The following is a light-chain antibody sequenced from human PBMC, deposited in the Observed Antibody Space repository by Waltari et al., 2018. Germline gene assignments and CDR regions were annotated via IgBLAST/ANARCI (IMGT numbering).Light chain of an antibody. V-gene: IGKV1-39*01. Sequence: DIQMTQSPSSLSASVGDRVTITCRASQSISSYLNWYQQKPGKAPKLLSYAASSLQSGVPSRFSGSGSGTDFTLTISSLQPEDFATYYCQQSYSTPPGTFGQGTKLEIK. CDR2: AAS. J-gene: IGKJ2*01. CDR1: QSISSY. CDR3: QQSYSTPPGT.